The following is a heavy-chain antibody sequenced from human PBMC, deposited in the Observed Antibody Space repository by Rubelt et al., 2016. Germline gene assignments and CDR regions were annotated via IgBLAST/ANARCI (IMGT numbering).Heavy chain of an antibody. J-gene: IGHJ4*02. D-gene: IGHD1-7*01. Sequence: RQAPGKGLEWVGRIKSKTDGGTTDYAAPVKGRFTISRDDSKNTLYLQMNSLKTEDTAVYYCTTDILGAYNWTYVGDYWGQGTLVTVSS. CDR2: IKSKTDGGTT. V-gene: IGHV3-15*01. CDR3: TTDILGAYNWTYVGDY.